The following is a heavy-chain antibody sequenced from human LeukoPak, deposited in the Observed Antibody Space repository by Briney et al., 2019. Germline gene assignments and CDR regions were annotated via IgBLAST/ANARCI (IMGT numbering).Heavy chain of an antibody. Sequence: SETLSLTCAVSGGSITTRNFWSWVRQPPGKGLEWIAEMHHDGSANYNPSLKSRVSMSVDTSKNQFSLKLSSVTAADTAVYYCARFNVVRGPYFDYWGQGTLVTVSS. CDR2: MHHDGSA. D-gene: IGHD3-10*01. V-gene: IGHV4-4*02. CDR1: GGSITTRNF. J-gene: IGHJ4*02. CDR3: ARFNVVRGPYFDY.